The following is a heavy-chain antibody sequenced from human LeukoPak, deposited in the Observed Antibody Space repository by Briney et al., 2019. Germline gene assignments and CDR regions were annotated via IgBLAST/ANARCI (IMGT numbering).Heavy chain of an antibody. V-gene: IGHV4-39*07. J-gene: IGHJ3*02. CDR1: GGSISSSSYY. CDR2: IYYSGST. CDR3: ARDPSGSYYSAFDI. D-gene: IGHD1-26*01. Sequence: SETLSLTCTVSGGSISSSSYYWGWIRQPPGKGLEWIGSIYYSGSTYYNPSLKSRVTISVDTSKNQFSLKLSSVTAADTAVYYCARDPSGSYYSAFDIWGQGTMVTVSS.